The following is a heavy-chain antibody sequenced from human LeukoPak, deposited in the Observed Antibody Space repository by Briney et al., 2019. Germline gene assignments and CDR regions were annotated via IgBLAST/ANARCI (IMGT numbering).Heavy chain of an antibody. D-gene: IGHD1-7*01. CDR1: GGSINNNY. CDR3: ARGLTGSTGLDP. Sequence: SETLSLTCAVSGGSINNNYWTWIRQPAGKGLEWIGRIYSSGTTTYNPSLQSRFTMSVDTSKNQFSLRLSSVTAADTAVYYCARGLTGSTGLDPWGQGSLVIVSS. CDR2: IYSSGTT. J-gene: IGHJ5*02. V-gene: IGHV4-4*07.